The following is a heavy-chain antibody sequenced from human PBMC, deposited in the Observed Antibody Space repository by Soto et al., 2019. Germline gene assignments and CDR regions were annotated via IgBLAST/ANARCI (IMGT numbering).Heavy chain of an antibody. J-gene: IGHJ5*02. V-gene: IGHV4-39*02. CDR3: ARTTVTTRPGNWFDP. D-gene: IGHD4-17*01. CDR1: GDSISSSSSY. CDR2: VYYAGNT. Sequence: PSETLSLTCSVSGDSISSSSSYWGWIRQPPGKGLEWIGSVYYAGNTYYNPSLNSRVTISVDTSKNHFSLKMDSVTAADTAVYYCARTTVTTRPGNWFDPWGQGALVTVSS.